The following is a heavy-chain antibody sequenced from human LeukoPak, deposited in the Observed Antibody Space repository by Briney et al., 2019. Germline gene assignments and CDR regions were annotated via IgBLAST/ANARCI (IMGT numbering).Heavy chain of an antibody. CDR3: ARVWLRERMDV. J-gene: IGHJ6*02. Sequence: ASLKVSCKASGYTFTSYAMHWVRQAPGQRLEWMGWINAGNGNTKYSQKFQGRVTITRDTSASTAYMELSSLRSEDTAVYYCARVWLRERMDVWGQGTTVTVSS. CDR2: INAGNGNT. V-gene: IGHV1-3*01. D-gene: IGHD5-24*01. CDR1: GYTFTSYA.